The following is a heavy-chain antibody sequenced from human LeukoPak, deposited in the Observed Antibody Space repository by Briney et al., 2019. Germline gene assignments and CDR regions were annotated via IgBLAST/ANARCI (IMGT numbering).Heavy chain of an antibody. CDR3: ARDRGAYYYDTGY. CDR1: GFTVSSNY. Sequence: GGSLRLSCAASGFTVSSNYMNWVRQAPGKGLEWVSVIYSGGETYYADSVKGRFTISRDISKNTLYLQMNSLRAEDTAVYYCARDRGAYYYDTGYRGQGTLVTVSS. D-gene: IGHD3-22*01. CDR2: IYSGGET. J-gene: IGHJ4*02. V-gene: IGHV3-66*01.